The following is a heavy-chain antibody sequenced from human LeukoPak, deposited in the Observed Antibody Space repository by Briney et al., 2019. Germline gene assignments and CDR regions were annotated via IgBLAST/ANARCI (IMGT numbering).Heavy chain of an antibody. CDR3: ARELLQNNWCEP. V-gene: IGHV1-46*01. D-gene: IGHD2/OR15-2a*01. CDR1: GYTFTRYY. CDR2: INPTGGTT. J-gene: IGHJ5*02. Sequence: ASVKDSCKGSGYTFTRYYLYWVRQAPGQGLEWMGIINPTGGTTRYAQKFQGRVTLTRDTSTNTVYMELRSLRSEDTAVYYCARELLQNNWCEPWGQGTLVTVSS.